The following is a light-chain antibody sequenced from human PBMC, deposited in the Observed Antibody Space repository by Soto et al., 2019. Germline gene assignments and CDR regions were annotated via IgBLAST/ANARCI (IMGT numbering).Light chain of an antibody. V-gene: IGLV2-14*03. CDR1: SSDIGGYNY. J-gene: IGLJ2*01. Sequence: QSALTQPASVSGSPGQSITISCTGTSSDIGGYNYVSWYQQHPGKAPKLMIYDVSYRPSGVSNRFSGSKSGNTASLTISGLQAEDEADYYCGSYASSNTVLFGGGTKLTVL. CDR3: GSYASSNTVL. CDR2: DVS.